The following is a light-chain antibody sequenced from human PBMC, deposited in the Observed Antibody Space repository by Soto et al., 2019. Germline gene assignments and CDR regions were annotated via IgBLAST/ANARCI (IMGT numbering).Light chain of an antibody. CDR3: HQCANWLLT. J-gene: IGKJ4*01. Sequence: EIVLTQSPATLSLSPWERATLSCRASQSVTTYLAWYQQKPGQAPRLLIYDASNRATGIPARFSGSGSGTDFTLSISSLESEDFAVYYSHQCANWLLTFGGGTKVEIK. V-gene: IGKV3-11*01. CDR2: DAS. CDR1: QSVTTY.